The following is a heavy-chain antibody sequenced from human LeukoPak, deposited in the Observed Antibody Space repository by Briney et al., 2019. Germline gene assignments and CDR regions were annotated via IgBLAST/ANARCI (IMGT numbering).Heavy chain of an antibody. CDR2: IYYSGST. V-gene: IGHV4-59*01. D-gene: IGHD1-1*01. Sequence: SETLSLTCTVSDGSISSYYWSWIRQPPGKGLEWIGYIYYSGSTNYNPSLKSRVTISVDTSKNQFSLKLSSVTAADTAVYYCASGRSPGALSDYWGQGTLVTVSS. J-gene: IGHJ4*02. CDR1: DGSISSYY. CDR3: ASGRSPGALSDY.